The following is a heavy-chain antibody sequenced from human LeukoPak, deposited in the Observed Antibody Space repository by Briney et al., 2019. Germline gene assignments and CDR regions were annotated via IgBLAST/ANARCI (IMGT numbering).Heavy chain of an antibody. CDR3: ARDLLHRGYASDI. CDR2: IYSSGST. J-gene: IGHJ3*02. V-gene: IGHV4-61*02. Sequence: SETLSLTCTVSGGSINSGTYYWGWIRQPAGKGLEWIGRIYSSGSTNYNPSLKSRVTISVDMSKNQFSLKLSSVSAADTAVYYCARDLLHRGYASDIWGQGTMVTVSS. D-gene: IGHD5-12*01. CDR1: GGSINSGTYY.